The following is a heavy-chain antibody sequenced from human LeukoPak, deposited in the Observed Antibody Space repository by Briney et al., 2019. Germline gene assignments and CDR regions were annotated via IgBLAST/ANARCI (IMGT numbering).Heavy chain of an antibody. CDR1: GYSFDAYG. CDR3: ARGCVHCSYTSCGGDSFNV. Sequence: ASVKVSCKASGYSFDAYGISWVRQAPGQGLEWLGWISTYNGDTNYAQNLQGRVSMTTDTSTSTVFMELRSLRSDDKAVYYCARGCVHCSYTSCGGDSFNVWGQGTKVTVSS. J-gene: IGHJ3*01. CDR2: ISTYNGDT. V-gene: IGHV1-18*01. D-gene: IGHD2-2*01.